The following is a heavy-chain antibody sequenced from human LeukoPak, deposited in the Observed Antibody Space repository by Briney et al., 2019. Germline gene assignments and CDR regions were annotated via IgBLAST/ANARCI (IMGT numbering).Heavy chain of an antibody. CDR3: ARGEYCSGGTCGYYYFVDV. D-gene: IGHD2-15*01. V-gene: IGHV4-59*01. J-gene: IGHJ6*03. CDR2: IYYSGAT. CDR1: GVSMSSNY. Sequence: SETLSLTCSVSGVSMSSNYWTWIRQPPGKGLEWIGYIYYSGATNYNPSLKSRVTISVDTSKSHFSLKLSSVTAADTAVYYCARGEYCSGGTCGYYYFVDVWGKGTTVTVSS.